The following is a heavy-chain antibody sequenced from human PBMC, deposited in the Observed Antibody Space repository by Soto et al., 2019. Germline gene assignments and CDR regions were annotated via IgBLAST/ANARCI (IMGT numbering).Heavy chain of an antibody. CDR3: ATDAARMGYGDFLPNHDY. V-gene: IGHV3-30-3*01. CDR2: ISYDGSNK. D-gene: IGHD4-17*01. CDR1: GFTFSSYA. Sequence: QVQLVESGGGVVQPGRSLRLSCAASGFTFSSYAMHWVRQAPGKGLEWVAVISYDGSNKYYADSVKGRFTISRDNSKNTLYRQMNSLRAEDTAVYYCATDAARMGYGDFLPNHDYWGQGTLVTVSS. J-gene: IGHJ4*02.